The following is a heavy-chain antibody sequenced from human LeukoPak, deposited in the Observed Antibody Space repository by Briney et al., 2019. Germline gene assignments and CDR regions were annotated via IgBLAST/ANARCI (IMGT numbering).Heavy chain of an antibody. CDR2: INNSGST. Sequence: SGTLSLTCAVYGGSFSGYYWSWIRQPPGKGLEWIGEINNSGSTNYNPSLKSRVTISVDTSKNQFSLKLSSVTAADTAVYYCARGANSWAGLYYYYYMDVWGKGTTVTVSS. V-gene: IGHV4-34*01. J-gene: IGHJ6*03. D-gene: IGHD3/OR15-3a*01. CDR3: ARGANSWAGLYYYYYMDV. CDR1: GGSFSGYY.